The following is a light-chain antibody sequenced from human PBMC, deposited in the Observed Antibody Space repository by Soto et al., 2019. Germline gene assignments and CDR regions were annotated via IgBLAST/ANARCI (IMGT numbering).Light chain of an antibody. J-gene: IGKJ1*01. CDR2: KAS. CDR1: QTISSW. Sequence: DIQMTQAPSTLSGSVGDRGTITCRASQTISSWLAWYQQKPGEAPKLLIYKASTLKSGVPSRFSGSGSGTEFTLTISSLQPDDFATYYCQHYNSYSEAFGQGTNVELE. CDR3: QHYNSYSEA. V-gene: IGKV1-5*03.